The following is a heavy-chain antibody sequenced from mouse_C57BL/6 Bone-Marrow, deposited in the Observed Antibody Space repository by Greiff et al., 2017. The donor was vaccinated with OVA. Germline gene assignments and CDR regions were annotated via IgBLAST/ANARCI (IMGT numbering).Heavy chain of an antibody. CDR3: TTHPDYYGSSYWYFDV. V-gene: IGHV14-4*01. CDR1: GFNIKDDY. J-gene: IGHJ1*03. CDR2: IDPENGDT. Sequence: EVQLQQSGAELVRPGASVKLSCTASGFNIKDDYMHWVKQRPEQGLEWIGWIDPENGDTEYASKFQGKATITADTSSNTAYLQLSSLTSEDTAVYYGTTHPDYYGSSYWYFDVWGTGTTVTVSS. D-gene: IGHD1-1*01.